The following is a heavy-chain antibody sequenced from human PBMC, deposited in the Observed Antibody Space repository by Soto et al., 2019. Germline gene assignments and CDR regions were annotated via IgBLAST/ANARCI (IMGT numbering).Heavy chain of an antibody. Sequence: QVQLQESGPGLVKPSQTLSLTCTVSGGSISSGDYYWSWIRQPPGKGLEWIGYIYYSGSTYYNPSLKSRVTISVDTSTNQCSLKLSSVTAADTAVYYCARERPTTYYYDSSGYYNYGMDVWGQGTTVTVSS. J-gene: IGHJ6*02. CDR2: IYYSGST. D-gene: IGHD3-22*01. V-gene: IGHV4-30-4*01. CDR3: ARERPTTYYYDSSGYYNYGMDV. CDR1: GGSISSGDYY.